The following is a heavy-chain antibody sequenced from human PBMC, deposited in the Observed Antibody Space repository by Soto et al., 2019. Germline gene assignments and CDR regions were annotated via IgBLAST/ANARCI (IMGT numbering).Heavy chain of an antibody. CDR1: GGSISSFY. D-gene: IGHD2-8*02. V-gene: IGHV4-59*01. J-gene: IGHJ4*02. CDR2: IYYSGST. CDR3: ARGRGWWVY. Sequence: ASETLSLTCTVSGGSISSFYWSWIRQPPGKGLEWIGYIYYSGSTNYNPSLKSRVTISVDTSKNQFSLKLSSVTAADTAVYYCARGRGWWVYWGQGTLVTVSS.